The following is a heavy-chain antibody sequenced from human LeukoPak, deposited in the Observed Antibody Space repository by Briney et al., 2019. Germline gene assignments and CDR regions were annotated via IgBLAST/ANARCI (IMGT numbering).Heavy chain of an antibody. CDR1: GYSFTSYW. CDR3: ARLGMTTVTTPASHTAMVQDY. J-gene: IGHJ4*02. V-gene: IGHV5-10-1*01. Sequence: KHGESLKISCKGSGYSFTSYWISWVRQMPGKGLEWMGRIDPSDSYTNYSPSFQGHVTISADKSISTAYLQWSSLKASDTAMYYCARLGMTTVTTPASHTAMVQDYWGQGTLVTVSS. D-gene: IGHD4-17*01. CDR2: IDPSDSYT.